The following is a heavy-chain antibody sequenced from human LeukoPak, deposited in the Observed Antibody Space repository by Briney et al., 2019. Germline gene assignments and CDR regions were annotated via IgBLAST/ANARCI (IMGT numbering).Heavy chain of an antibody. J-gene: IGHJ5*02. Sequence: ESGPTLVKPTQTLTLTCTFSGFSLSTSGVGVGWIRQPPGKALEWLALIYWDEDKRYSPSLKSRLTITKDTSKNQVVLTMTNMDPVDTATYYCAAFLWFGELSRNWFDPWGQGTLVTVSS. CDR2: IYWDEDK. D-gene: IGHD3-10*01. V-gene: IGHV2-5*02. CDR1: GFSLSTSGVG. CDR3: AAFLWFGELSRNWFDP.